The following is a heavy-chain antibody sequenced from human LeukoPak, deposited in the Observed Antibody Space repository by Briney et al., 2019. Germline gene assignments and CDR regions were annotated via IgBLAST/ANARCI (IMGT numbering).Heavy chain of an antibody. CDR3: TTDLLLAVTTEFVDY. J-gene: IGHJ4*02. D-gene: IGHD4-17*01. Sequence: GGSLRLSCAASGFTFSNAWMSWVRQAPGKGLEWVGRIKSKTDGWTTDYAAPVKGRFTISRDDSKNTLYLQMNSLKTDDTAVYYCTTDLLLAVTTEFVDYWGQGTLVTVSS. CDR1: GFTFSNAW. V-gene: IGHV3-15*01. CDR2: IKSKTDGWTT.